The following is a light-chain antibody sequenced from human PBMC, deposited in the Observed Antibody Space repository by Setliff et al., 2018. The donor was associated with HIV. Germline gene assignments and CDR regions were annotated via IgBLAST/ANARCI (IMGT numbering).Light chain of an antibody. V-gene: IGLV2-11*01. CDR2: DVS. CDR1: SSDVGGYRY. CDR3: CSYAGSYGYV. Sequence: QSALTQPRSVYGSPGQSVTISCTGASSDVGGYRYVSWYQQHPGKAPKLMIYDVSKRPSGVPDRFSGSKYGNTASLTISGLQAEDEADYYCCSYAGSYGYVFGTGTKVTVL. J-gene: IGLJ1*01.